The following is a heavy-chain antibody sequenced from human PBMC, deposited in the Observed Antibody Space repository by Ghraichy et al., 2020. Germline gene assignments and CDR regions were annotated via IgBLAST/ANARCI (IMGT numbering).Heavy chain of an antibody. CDR1: GDSVSSNSAA. D-gene: IGHD5-18*01. CDR2: TYYRSKWYN. V-gene: IGHV6-1*01. Sequence: SQTLSLTCAISGDSVSSNSAAWNWIRQSPSRGLEWLGRTYYRSKWYNDYAVSVKSRITINPDTSKNQFSLQLNSVTPEDTAVYYCARSNGVGYSYGRRPGVWFDPWGQGTLVTVSS. CDR3: ARSNGVGYSYGRRPGVWFDP. J-gene: IGHJ5*02.